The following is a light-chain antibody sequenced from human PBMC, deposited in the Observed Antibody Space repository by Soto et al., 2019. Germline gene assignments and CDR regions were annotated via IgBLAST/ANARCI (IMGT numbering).Light chain of an antibody. CDR3: QQYGSSPWT. CDR1: QSVSSSY. Sequence: EIVLTQSPGTLSLSPGERATLSCRASQSVSSSYLGWYQQKPGQAPRLLIYGASSRATGIPGRFSGSGSGTDFTLTISRLEPEDFAVYYCQQYGSSPWTFGQGTKVGIK. V-gene: IGKV3-20*01. CDR2: GAS. J-gene: IGKJ1*01.